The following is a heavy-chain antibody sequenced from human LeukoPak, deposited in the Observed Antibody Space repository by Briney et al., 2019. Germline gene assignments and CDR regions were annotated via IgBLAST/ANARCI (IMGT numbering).Heavy chain of an antibody. Sequence: GGSLRLSCAASGFTFSDYYMSWIRQAPGKGLEWVSYISSSGSTIYYADSVKGRFTISRDNSKNTLYLQMNSLRAGDTAVYFCAKDLSPGHYWGQGILVTVSS. D-gene: IGHD2/OR15-2a*01. J-gene: IGHJ4*02. CDR3: AKDLSPGHY. V-gene: IGHV3-11*01. CDR1: GFTFSDYY. CDR2: ISSSGSTI.